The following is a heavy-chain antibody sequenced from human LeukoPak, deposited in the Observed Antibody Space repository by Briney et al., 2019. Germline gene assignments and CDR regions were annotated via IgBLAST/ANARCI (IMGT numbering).Heavy chain of an antibody. CDR3: AKDLRPDISTGSPFDY. CDR1: GFTFSSYA. D-gene: IGHD3-9*01. CDR2: ISGSVGST. Sequence: GGSLRLSCAASGFTFSSYAMNWVRQAPGKGLEWVSSISGSVGSTYYADSLKGRFTISRDNSKNTLYLQMNSLRAEDTAVFYCAKDLRPDISTGSPFDYWGQGTLVTVSS. J-gene: IGHJ4*02. V-gene: IGHV3-23*01.